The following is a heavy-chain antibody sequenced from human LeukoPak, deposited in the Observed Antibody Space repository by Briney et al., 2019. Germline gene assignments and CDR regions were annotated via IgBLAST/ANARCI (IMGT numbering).Heavy chain of an antibody. CDR2: ISTSSRYI. CDR1: GFTFTSYT. D-gene: IGHD3-10*01. CDR3: ARDSGPRTFAFDI. J-gene: IGHJ3*02. V-gene: IGHV3-21*04. Sequence: GGSLRLSCAASGFTFTSYTMNWVRQAPGKGLEWVSSISTSSRYIYYADSLKGRFTISRDNAHNSVSLQLSSLRAEDTAVYYCARDSGPRTFAFDIWGQGTMVTVSS.